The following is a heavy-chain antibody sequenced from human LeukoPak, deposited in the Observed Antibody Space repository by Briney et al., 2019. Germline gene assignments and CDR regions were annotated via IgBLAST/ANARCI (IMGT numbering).Heavy chain of an antibody. V-gene: IGHV3-21*04. Sequence: GGSLRLSCAASGFTFSTYIMNWVRQTPGKGLEWVSSIGTSTSYIYYADSVKGRFTISRDNAKNSLYLQMNSLRAEDTAVYYCARETLNAFDIWGQGTMVTVSS. CDR1: GFTFSTYI. J-gene: IGHJ3*02. CDR3: ARETLNAFDI. CDR2: IGTSTSYI.